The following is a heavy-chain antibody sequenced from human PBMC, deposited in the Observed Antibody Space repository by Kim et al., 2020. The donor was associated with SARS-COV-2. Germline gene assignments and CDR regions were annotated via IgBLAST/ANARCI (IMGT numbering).Heavy chain of an antibody. V-gene: IGHV4-59*13. D-gene: IGHD2-8*02. CDR2: VHHSGDT. J-gene: IGHJ5*02. CDR3: AGSRTGYYP. Sequence: SETLSLTCTVSGTSIRNFYWTWIRHPPGKGLEWIGYVHHSGDTNYNPSLESRVAMSIDTSKNQFSLNLMSVTAADTAVYYCAGSRTGYYPWGQGTLVTVSS. CDR1: GTSIRNFY.